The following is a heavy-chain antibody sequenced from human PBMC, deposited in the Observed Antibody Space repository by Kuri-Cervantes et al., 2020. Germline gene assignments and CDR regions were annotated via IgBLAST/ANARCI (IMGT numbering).Heavy chain of an antibody. Sequence: GESLKISCAASGFTFSSYNMNWVRQAPGKGLEWVSSISSSSSYIYYADSVKGRFTISRDNSKNTLYLQMNSLRAEDTAVYYCARSRGFRANYYYGMDVWGQGTTVTVSS. CDR3: ARSRGFRANYYYGMDV. J-gene: IGHJ6*02. CDR2: ISSSSSYI. CDR1: GFTFSSYN. V-gene: IGHV3-21*01. D-gene: IGHD3-10*01.